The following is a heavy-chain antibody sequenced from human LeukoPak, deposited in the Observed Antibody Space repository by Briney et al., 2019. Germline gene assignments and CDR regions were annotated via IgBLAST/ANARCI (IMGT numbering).Heavy chain of an antibody. V-gene: IGHV4-59*12. CDR1: GGSISSYY. J-gene: IGHJ4*02. Sequence: SETLSLTCTVSGGSISSYYWSWIRQPPGKGLEWIGYIYYSGSTYYNPSLKSRVTISVDTSKNQFSLKLSSVTAADTAVYYCARAGPTVTTSHFDYWGQGTLVTVSS. CDR3: ARAGPTVTTSHFDY. CDR2: IYYSGST. D-gene: IGHD4-17*01.